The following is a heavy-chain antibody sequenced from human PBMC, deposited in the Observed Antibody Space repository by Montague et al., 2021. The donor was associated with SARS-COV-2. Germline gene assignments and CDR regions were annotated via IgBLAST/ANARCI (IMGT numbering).Heavy chain of an antibody. J-gene: IGHJ6*02. CDR2: INHSGST. Sequence: SETLSLTCAVYGGSFSGYYWSWIRQPPGKGLEWIGEINHSGSTNYNPSLKSRVTISVDTSKNQFSLKLSSVTAADTAVYYCARDIGVGGSTYYCYGMDVWGQGTTVTVSS. V-gene: IGHV4-34*01. CDR3: ARDIGVGGSTYYCYGMDV. D-gene: IGHD6-13*01. CDR1: GGSFSGYY.